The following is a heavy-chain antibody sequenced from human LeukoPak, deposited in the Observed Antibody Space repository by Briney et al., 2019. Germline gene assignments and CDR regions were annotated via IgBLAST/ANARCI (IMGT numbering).Heavy chain of an antibody. J-gene: IGHJ4*02. CDR2: ISAYNGNT. CDR1: GYTFTSYG. D-gene: IGHD3-22*01. V-gene: IGHV1-18*01. CDR3: ARGSSDYPRYFDY. Sequence: GASVKVSCKASGYTFTSYGISWVRQAPGQGLEWMGWISAYNGNTNYAQKLQGRVTMTRDTSASTAYMELSSLRSEDTAVYYCARGSSDYPRYFDYWGQGSLVTVSS.